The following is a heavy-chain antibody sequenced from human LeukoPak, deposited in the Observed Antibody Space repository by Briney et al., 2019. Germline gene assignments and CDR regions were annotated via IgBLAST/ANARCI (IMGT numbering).Heavy chain of an antibody. D-gene: IGHD3-10*01. J-gene: IGHJ4*03. V-gene: IGHV3-49*04. CDR1: GFTFGDLA. CDR2: IRTKAYRETT. Sequence: GGSLTLSWTAYGFTFGDLAMSWVRQAPGEGLEWIGFIRTKAYRETTEYAASVRGRFTISRDDSKSSAYLQMNSLNTEDTAVYYCTRDRFALDYWGQGTLVTVSS. CDR3: TRDRFALDY.